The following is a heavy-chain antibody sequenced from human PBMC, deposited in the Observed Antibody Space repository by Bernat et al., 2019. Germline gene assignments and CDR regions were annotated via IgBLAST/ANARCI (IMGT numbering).Heavy chain of an antibody. CDR1: GFTFTTYT. J-gene: IGHJ6*02. CDR3: ARVRWVSYYYYGMDV. Sequence: QVQLVESGGGVVQPGRSLRLSCAASGFTFTTYTMNWVRQAPGQGLEWVAVISFDGAKKYYSHSVKDRFNISRDNSKNMVYLQMDTLKTEDTAVYFCARVRWVSYYYYGMDVWGQGTTVTVPS. V-gene: IGHV3-30*01. D-gene: IGHD4-23*01. CDR2: ISFDGAKK.